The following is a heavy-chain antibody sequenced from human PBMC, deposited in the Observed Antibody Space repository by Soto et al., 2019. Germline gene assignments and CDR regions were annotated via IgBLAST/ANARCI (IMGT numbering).Heavy chain of an antibody. CDR1: GYTFTGYY. J-gene: IGHJ6*02. V-gene: IGHV1-2*02. D-gene: IGHD3-3*01. CDR3: AREWVERIFNYYGTDV. Sequence: ASVKVSCKASGYTFTGYYMHWVRQAPGQGLEWMGWINPNSGGTNYAQKFQGRVTMTRDTSISTAYMELSRLRSDDTAVYYCAREWVERIFNYYGTDVWGQGTTVTVSS. CDR2: INPNSGGT.